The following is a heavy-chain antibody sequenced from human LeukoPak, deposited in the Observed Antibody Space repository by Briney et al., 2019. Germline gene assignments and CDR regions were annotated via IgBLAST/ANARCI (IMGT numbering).Heavy chain of an antibody. CDR1: GFTFDDYA. D-gene: IGHD3-10*01. J-gene: IGHJ4*02. Sequence: GGSLRPSCAASGFTFDDYAMHWVRQAPGKGLEWVSGISWNSGSIGYADSVKGRFTISRDNAKNSLYLQMNSLRAEDMALYYCAKDMGSGSYTFDYWGRGTLVTVSS. V-gene: IGHV3-9*03. CDR2: ISWNSGSI. CDR3: AKDMGSGSYTFDY.